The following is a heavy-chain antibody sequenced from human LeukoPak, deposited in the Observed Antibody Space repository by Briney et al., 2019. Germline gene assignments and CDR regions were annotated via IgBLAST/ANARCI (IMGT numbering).Heavy chain of an antibody. CDR3: ARDPNHYYDSSGYYGDY. V-gene: IGHV7-4-1*02. Sequence: ASVKVSCKASGYTFTNYAMNWVRQAPGQGLEWMGWINTNTGNPTYAQGFTGRFVFSLDTSVSTAYLQISSLKAEDTDVYYCARDPNHYYDSSGYYGDYWGQGTLVTVSS. D-gene: IGHD3-22*01. J-gene: IGHJ4*02. CDR2: INTNTGNP. CDR1: GYTFTNYA.